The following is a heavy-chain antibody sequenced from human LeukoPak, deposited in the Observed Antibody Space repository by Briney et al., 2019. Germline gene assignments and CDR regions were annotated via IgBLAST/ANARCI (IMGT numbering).Heavy chain of an antibody. D-gene: IGHD2-21*02. CDR2: ITRSGST. CDR3: ARGGFYCGDDCYVDY. V-gene: IGHV4-34*01. J-gene: IGHJ4*02. Sequence: PSETLSLTCAVYGGSLSYYYWSWIRQSPEKGLEWIGEITRSGSTNYNPALKSRVSISVDTSKNQFFLKLSSVTAADTAICYCARGGFYCGDDCYVDYWGQGALVTVSS. CDR1: GGSLSYYY.